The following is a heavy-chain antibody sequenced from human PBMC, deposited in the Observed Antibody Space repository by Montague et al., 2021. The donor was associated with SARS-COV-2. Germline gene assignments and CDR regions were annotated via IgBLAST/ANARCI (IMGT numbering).Heavy chain of an antibody. Sequence: SETLSLTCAVSRGSFSNYYWTWIRQSPGKGLEWIGEINQGGAPNYTPSLKSRVTISLDTSKKQISLNLNSVTVADTAVFFCARDRPVQGSFRHFDSISSGALDIWAQGSLVIVSS. CDR3: ARDRPVQGSFRHFDSISSGALDI. V-gene: IGHV4-34*01. CDR2: INQGGAP. CDR1: RGSFSNYY. J-gene: IGHJ3*02. D-gene: IGHD3-9*01.